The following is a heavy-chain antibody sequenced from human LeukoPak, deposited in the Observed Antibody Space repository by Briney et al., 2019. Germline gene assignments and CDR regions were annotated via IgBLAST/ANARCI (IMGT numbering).Heavy chain of an antibody. CDR1: GDSVSSNSAA. Sequence: SQTLSLTCAISGDSVSSNSAAWNWIRQSPSRGLEWLGRTYYRSKWYSEYAVSVRGRATINPDTSKNQFSLQLKSVTPEDTAVYYCAKASAHDIDPFDSWGQGTLVTVSS. V-gene: IGHV6-1*01. CDR2: TYYRSKWYS. J-gene: IGHJ4*02. CDR3: AKASAHDIDPFDS.